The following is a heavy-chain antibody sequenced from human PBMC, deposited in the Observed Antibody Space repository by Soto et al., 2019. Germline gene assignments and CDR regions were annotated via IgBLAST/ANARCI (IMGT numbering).Heavy chain of an antibody. V-gene: IGHV3-74*01. CDR3: AREHSSSWLHFDY. J-gene: IGHJ4*02. CDR2: INSDGSST. D-gene: IGHD6-13*01. Sequence: GGSLRLSCAASGFTFSSYWMHWVRQGPGKGPVWVSRINSDGSSTSYADSVKGRFTISRDNAKNTLYLQMNSLRAEDTAIYYCAREHSSSWLHFDYWGQGTLVTVSS. CDR1: GFTFSSYW.